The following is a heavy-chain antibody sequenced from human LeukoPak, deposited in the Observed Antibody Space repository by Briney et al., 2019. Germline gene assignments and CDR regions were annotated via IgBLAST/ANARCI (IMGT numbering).Heavy chain of an antibody. CDR1: GYTFTGYY. D-gene: IGHD3-22*01. J-gene: IGHJ3*02. Sequence: ASVKVSCKASGYTFTGYYMHWVRQAPGQGLEWMGWINPNSGGTNYAQKFQGRVTMTRDTSISTAYMELRSLRSDDTAVYYCARAPPYYYDSSGYYRGPDAFDIWGQGTMVTVSS. V-gene: IGHV1-2*02. CDR3: ARAPPYYYDSSGYYRGPDAFDI. CDR2: INPNSGGT.